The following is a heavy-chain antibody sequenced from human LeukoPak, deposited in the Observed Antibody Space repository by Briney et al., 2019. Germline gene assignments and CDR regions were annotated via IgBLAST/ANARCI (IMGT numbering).Heavy chain of an antibody. J-gene: IGHJ4*02. Sequence: GALRLSCTASGFTFSDYAMNWIRQAPGKGLEWVSTISHSAHGIFYTDSVKGRFTISRDNSNNTVYLQMNSLRAEDTALYYCAREEERFASWGYFKYWGQGALVTVSS. CDR3: AREEERFASWGYFKY. D-gene: IGHD3-10*01. V-gene: IGHV3-23*01. CDR2: ISHSAHGI. CDR1: GFTFSDYA.